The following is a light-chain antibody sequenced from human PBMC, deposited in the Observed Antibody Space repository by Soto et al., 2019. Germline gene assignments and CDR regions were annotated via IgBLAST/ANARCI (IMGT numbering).Light chain of an antibody. V-gene: IGKV1-27*01. CDR1: QGISNS. CDR2: AAS. Sequence: DIQMTQSPSSLYVSVGDRVTISCRASQGISNSLAWYQQKAGEVHKLQIYAASTSHSGVPSRFRGRRSGTDFTLTISSLQPEDVATYYCQNYKSAPRTFGQGTKVEIK. CDR3: QNYKSAPRT. J-gene: IGKJ1*01.